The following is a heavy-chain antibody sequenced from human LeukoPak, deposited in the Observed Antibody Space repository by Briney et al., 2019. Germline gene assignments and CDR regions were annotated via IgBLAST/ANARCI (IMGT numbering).Heavy chain of an antibody. Sequence: GASVKVSCKASGYTFTGYYMHWVRQAPGQGLEWMGWINPNSGGTNYAQEFQGRVTMTRDTSISTAYMELSRLRSDDTAVYYCARFGAANYDFWSGYYKPFDYWGQGTLVTVSS. V-gene: IGHV1-2*02. CDR3: ARFGAANYDFWSGYYKPFDY. J-gene: IGHJ4*02. CDR1: GYTFTGYY. D-gene: IGHD3-3*01. CDR2: INPNSGGT.